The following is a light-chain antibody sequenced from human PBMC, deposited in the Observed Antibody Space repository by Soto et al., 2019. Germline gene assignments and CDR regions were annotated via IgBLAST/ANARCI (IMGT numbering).Light chain of an antibody. J-gene: IGKJ2*01. V-gene: IGKV4-1*01. CDR1: QSVLYSSNNKNY. CDR2: WAS. CDR3: QQYYSTPPYT. Sequence: DIVMTQSPDSLAVSLGERATINCKSSQSVLYSSNNKNYLAWYQQKPGQPPKLLIYWASTRESRVPDRFSGSGSGTDFTLTISSLQAEDVAVYYCQQYYSTPPYTFGQGTKLEI.